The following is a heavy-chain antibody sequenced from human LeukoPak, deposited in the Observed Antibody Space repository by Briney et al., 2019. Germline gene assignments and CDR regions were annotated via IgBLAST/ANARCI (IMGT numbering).Heavy chain of an antibody. D-gene: IGHD1-14*01. CDR3: AKAEALGGQPGLRYSYYGVDV. J-gene: IGHJ6*02. CDR2: ISGGGST. CDR1: GFTFSSYA. V-gene: IGHV3-23*01. Sequence: GGSLRLSCEASGFTFSSYAMSWVRQAPGKGLERVSGISGGGSTHYADSVKGRFIISRDNFKYTLFLQMKSLRDEDTATYYCAKAEALGGQPGLRYSYYGVDVWGQGTTVIVSS.